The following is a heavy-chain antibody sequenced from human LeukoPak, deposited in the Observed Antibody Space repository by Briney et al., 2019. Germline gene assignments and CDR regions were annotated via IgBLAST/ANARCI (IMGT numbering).Heavy chain of an antibody. Sequence: GGSLRLSCAASGFTFSSYAMHWVRQAPGKGLEWVAVISYDGSNKYYADSVKGRFTISRDNSKNTLYLQMNSLRAEDTAVYYCAKDGYPGTIDCYYYYGMDVWGQGTTVTVSS. J-gene: IGHJ6*02. CDR1: GFTFSSYA. D-gene: IGHD1-7*01. CDR3: AKDGYPGTIDCYYYYGMDV. V-gene: IGHV3-30-3*01. CDR2: ISYDGSNK.